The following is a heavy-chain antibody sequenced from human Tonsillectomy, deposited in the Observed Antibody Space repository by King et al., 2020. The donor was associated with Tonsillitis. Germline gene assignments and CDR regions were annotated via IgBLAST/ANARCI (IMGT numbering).Heavy chain of an antibody. CDR3: AKGRHIVVVTASPVHYFDY. J-gene: IGHJ4*02. Sequence: VQLVESGGGLVQPGVSLRLSCAASGFTFSSYAMSWVRQAPGKGLEWVSAISGSGGSTYYADSVKGRFTISRDNSKNTLYLQMNSLRAEDTAVYYCAKGRHIVVVTASPVHYFDYWGQGTLVTVSS. V-gene: IGHV3-23*04. D-gene: IGHD2-21*02. CDR2: ISGSGGST. CDR1: GFTFSSYA.